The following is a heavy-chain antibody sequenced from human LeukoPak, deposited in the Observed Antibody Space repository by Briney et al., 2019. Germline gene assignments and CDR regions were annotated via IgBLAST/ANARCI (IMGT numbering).Heavy chain of an antibody. CDR3: TRGYVGIDY. D-gene: IGHD5-12*01. CDR1: GFIFNSYW. Sequence: PGGSLRLSCAASGFIFNSYWMHWVRQTPEKGLVWVARIDSDGRSTIYADSVKGRFTISRDNAKNTLFLQMNSLRAEDTALYYCTRGYVGIDYWGQGTLVTVSS. CDR2: IDSDGRST. J-gene: IGHJ4*02. V-gene: IGHV3-74*01.